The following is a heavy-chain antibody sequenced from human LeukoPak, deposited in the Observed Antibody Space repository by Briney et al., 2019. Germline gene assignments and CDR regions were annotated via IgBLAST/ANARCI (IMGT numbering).Heavy chain of an antibody. Sequence: PGRSLRLSCAASGFTFSSYAMHWVRQAPGKGPEWVAVISYDGSNKYYADSVKGRFTISRDNSKNTLYLQMNSLRAEDTAVYYCARVSDYYWGQGTLVTVSS. CDR2: ISYDGSNK. D-gene: IGHD2-21*01. CDR3: ARVSDYY. CDR1: GFTFSSYA. J-gene: IGHJ4*02. V-gene: IGHV3-30*04.